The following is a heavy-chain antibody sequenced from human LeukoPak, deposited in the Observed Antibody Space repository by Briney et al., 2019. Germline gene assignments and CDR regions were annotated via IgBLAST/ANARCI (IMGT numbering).Heavy chain of an antibody. D-gene: IGHD3-3*01. CDR2: IYSSGSA. Sequence: SETLSLTCSVSDGFIRSYYWGWIRQPPGKGLEWIGSIYSSGSAYYNPSLKSRVTISVDTSKNQFSLRLSSVTAADTAVYYCQSRYLEWLLEYWGQGTLVTVSS. CDR1: DGFIRSYY. CDR3: QSRYLEWLLEY. J-gene: IGHJ4*02. V-gene: IGHV4-39*01.